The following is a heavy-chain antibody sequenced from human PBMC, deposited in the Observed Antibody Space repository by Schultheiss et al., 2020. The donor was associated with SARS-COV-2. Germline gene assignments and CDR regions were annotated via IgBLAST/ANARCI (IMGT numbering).Heavy chain of an antibody. CDR1: GFTFRNYG. D-gene: IGHD2-21*02. CDR2: IWYDGSNK. CDR3: ARGGDPRYYYYGMDV. J-gene: IGHJ6*02. Sequence: GESLKISCEASGFTFRNYGMHWVRQAPGKGLEWVAGIWYDGSNKNYADSVTGRFTISRDNSKNTLYLEMNSLRAEDTAVYYCARGGDPRYYYYGMDVWGQGTTVTVSS. V-gene: IGHV3-33*01.